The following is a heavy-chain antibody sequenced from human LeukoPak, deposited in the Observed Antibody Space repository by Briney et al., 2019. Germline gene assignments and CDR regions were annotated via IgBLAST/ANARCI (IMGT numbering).Heavy chain of an antibody. CDR2: VYYGGST. CDR1: GASINDFY. D-gene: IGHD5-24*01. CDR3: ARAPRDGYYDY. J-gene: IGHJ4*02. V-gene: IGHV4-59*01. Sequence: PSETLSLTCAVSGASINDFYWTWIRQPPGKGLEWIGYVYYGGSTNYNPSLKSRVSMSVDTSKNQFSLTLTSVTVADTAVYYCARAPRDGYYDYWGQGTLVTVSS.